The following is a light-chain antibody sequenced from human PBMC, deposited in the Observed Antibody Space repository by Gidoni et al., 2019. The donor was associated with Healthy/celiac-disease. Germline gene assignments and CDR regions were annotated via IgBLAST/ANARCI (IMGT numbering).Light chain of an antibody. V-gene: IGLV2-14*03. J-gene: IGLJ1*01. CDR1: SSDVGGYHY. CDR3: SSYTSSSTYV. CDR2: DVS. Sequence: QSALPQPASVSGSPGQSITISCTGTSSDVGGYHYVSWYQQHPVKAPKLMIYDVSNRPSGVSNRFSGSKSGNTASLTISGLQAEDEADYYCSSYTSSSTYVFGTGTKVTVL.